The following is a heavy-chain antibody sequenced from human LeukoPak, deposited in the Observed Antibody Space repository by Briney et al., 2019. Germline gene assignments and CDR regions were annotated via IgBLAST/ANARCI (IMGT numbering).Heavy chain of an antibody. J-gene: IGHJ4*02. CDR3: ARVYYYDSSGYLSDY. V-gene: IGHV1-69*04. Sequence: RASVKVSCTASGGTFSSYAISWVRQAPGQGLEWMGRIIPILGIANYAQKFQGRVTITADKSTSTAYMELSSLRSEDTAVYYCARVYYYDSSGYLSDYWGQGTLVTVSS. CDR2: IIPILGIA. CDR1: GGTFSSYA. D-gene: IGHD3-22*01.